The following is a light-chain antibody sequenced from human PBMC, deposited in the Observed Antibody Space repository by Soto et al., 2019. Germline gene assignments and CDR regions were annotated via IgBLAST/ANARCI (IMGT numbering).Light chain of an antibody. CDR2: EVS. Sequence: QSALTQPASVSGSPGQSITISCTGTSSDVGGYNYVSWYQQHPGKAPKLMIYEVSNRTSGVSNRFSGSKSGNTASLTISGLQAEDEADYYCSSYTSSSTRGVVFGGGTKLTVL. V-gene: IGLV2-14*01. CDR3: SSYTSSSTRGVV. J-gene: IGLJ2*01. CDR1: SSDVGGYNY.